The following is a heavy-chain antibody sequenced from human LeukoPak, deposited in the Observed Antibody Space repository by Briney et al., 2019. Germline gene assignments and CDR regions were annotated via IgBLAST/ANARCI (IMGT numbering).Heavy chain of an antibody. CDR1: GGSISSYY. J-gene: IGHJ1*01. CDR2: IYYSGST. CDR3: ARGGNMIVVATAFQH. D-gene: IGHD3-22*01. V-gene: IGHV4-59*01. Sequence: SETLSLTCTVSGGSISSYYWSWIRQPPGKGLEWIGYIYYSGSTNYNPSFKSRVTISVDTSKNQFSLKLSSVTAADTAVYYCARGGNMIVVATAFQHWGQGTLVTVSS.